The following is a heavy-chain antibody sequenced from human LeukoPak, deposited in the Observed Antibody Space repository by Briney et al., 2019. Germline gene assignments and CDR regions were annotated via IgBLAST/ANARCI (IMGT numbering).Heavy chain of an antibody. J-gene: IGHJ1*01. CDR2: ISGSGGST. CDR1: GFTFSNIP. CDR3: VNFHKPADSSGRTPGVF. D-gene: IGHD3-22*01. V-gene: IGHV3-23*01. Sequence: GGPLRLSCEGSGFTFSNIPLTWVRQAPGRGLEWVSAISGSGGSTYYADSVKGRFTISRDNSKNRLYLQMNSLRPEDTAVYYCVNFHKPADSSGRTPGVFWGQGTVDSVSS.